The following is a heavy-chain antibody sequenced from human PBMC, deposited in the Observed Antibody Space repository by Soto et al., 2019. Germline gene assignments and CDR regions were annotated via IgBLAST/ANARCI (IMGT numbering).Heavy chain of an antibody. Sequence: GGSLRLSCAASGFTFSSYAMNWVRQAPGKGLEWVSAISGSGGSTYYADSVKGRFTISRDNSKYTLYLQMNSLRAEDTAVYYCAKAKRELLPGFDYWGQGTLVTVSS. V-gene: IGHV3-23*01. CDR2: ISGSGGST. J-gene: IGHJ4*02. D-gene: IGHD1-26*01. CDR1: GFTFSSYA. CDR3: AKAKRELLPGFDY.